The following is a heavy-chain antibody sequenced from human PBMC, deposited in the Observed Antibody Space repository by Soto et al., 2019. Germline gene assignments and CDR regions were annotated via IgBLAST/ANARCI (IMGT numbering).Heavy chain of an antibody. CDR3: ARHRIEVVWRGFDF. CDR1: TDSSSFTNSY. CDR2: SSYIGGT. V-gene: IGHV4-39*01. J-gene: IGHJ4*02. Sequence: ASETLSLTCTVSTDSSSFTNSYWGWIRQPPGKGLQWIGSSSYIGGTFYNPSLKGRVVISFDTSKKQSSLQVTSVTAADTAVYFCARHRIEVVWRGFDFWGQGSPVTVSS. D-gene: IGHD3-10*01.